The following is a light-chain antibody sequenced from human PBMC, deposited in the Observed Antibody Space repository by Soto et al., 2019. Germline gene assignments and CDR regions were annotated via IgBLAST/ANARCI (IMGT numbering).Light chain of an antibody. CDR2: AAS. CDR3: QQSYSAPRT. Sequence: IQMTQSPSSLSASVGDRVTITCRASQSISNYLNWYQQKPGKAPNLLIHAASILQTGVPSRFSGSGSGKYFALTISSLQPEDFAIYYCQQSYSAPRTFGQGTKVEIK. CDR1: QSISNY. V-gene: IGKV1-39*01. J-gene: IGKJ1*01.